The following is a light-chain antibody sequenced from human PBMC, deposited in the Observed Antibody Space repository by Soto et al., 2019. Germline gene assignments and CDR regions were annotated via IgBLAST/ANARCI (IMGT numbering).Light chain of an antibody. Sequence: QSALTQPASVSGSPGQSITISCTGTSRDIGGYKYVSWYQQHPGKAPKLMIYDVSNRTSGVSNRFSGSKSGNTATLTISGLQVEDEAGYYCSSYTGGSTYVFGTGTKLTVL. J-gene: IGLJ1*01. CDR1: SRDIGGYKY. CDR2: DVS. V-gene: IGLV2-14*01. CDR3: SSYTGGSTYV.